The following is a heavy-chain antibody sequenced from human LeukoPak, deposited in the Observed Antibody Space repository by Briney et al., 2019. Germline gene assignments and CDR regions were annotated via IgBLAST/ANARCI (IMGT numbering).Heavy chain of an antibody. V-gene: IGHV1-8*03. CDR3: ASPVVRGYYYGMDV. CDR1: GYTFTSYD. Sequence: ASVKVSCKASGYTFTSYDINWVRQATGQGLEWMGWMNPNSGNTGYAQKFQGRVTITRNTSISTAYMELSSLRSEDTAVYYCASPVVRGYYYGMDVWGQGTTVIVSS. D-gene: IGHD3-10*01. CDR2: MNPNSGNT. J-gene: IGHJ6*02.